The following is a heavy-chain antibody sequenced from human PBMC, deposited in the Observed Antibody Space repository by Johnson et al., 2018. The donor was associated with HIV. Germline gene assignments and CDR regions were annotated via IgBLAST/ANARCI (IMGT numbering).Heavy chain of an antibody. CDR1: GFTFSSYA. Sequence: VQLVESGGGVVQPGGSLRLSCAASGFTFSSYAMHWVRQAPGKGLEWVAVISYDGSNKYYADSVKGRFTISRDNSKNTLYLQMNSLRAEDTAVYYCARDPLAPELPNAFDIWGQGTMVTVSS. CDR3: ARDPLAPELPNAFDI. CDR2: ISYDGSNK. J-gene: IGHJ3*02. V-gene: IGHV3-30-3*01. D-gene: IGHD1-7*01.